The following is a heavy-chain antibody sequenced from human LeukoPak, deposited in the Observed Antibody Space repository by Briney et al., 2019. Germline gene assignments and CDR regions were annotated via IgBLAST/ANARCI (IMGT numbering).Heavy chain of an antibody. CDR3: ARDLELTSTGRIAY. CDR1: GFTFSNFW. J-gene: IGHJ4*02. CDR2: IKQDGSEK. V-gene: IGHV3-7*01. D-gene: IGHD2-8*02. Sequence: PGGSLRLSCAASGFTFSNFWMTWVRQAPGKGLEWVANIKQDGSEKHYVDSVKGRLTISRDNVKNSLFLQMTSLRAEDTAVYYCARDLELTSTGRIAYWGQGTLVTVSS.